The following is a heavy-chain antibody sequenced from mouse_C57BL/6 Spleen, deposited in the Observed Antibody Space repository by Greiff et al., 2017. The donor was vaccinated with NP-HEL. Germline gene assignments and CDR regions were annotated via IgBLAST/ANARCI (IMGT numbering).Heavy chain of an antibody. Sequence: EVQLQQSGPELVKPGASVKISCKASGYTFTDYYMNWVKQSHGKSLEWIGDINPNNGGTSYNQKFKGKATLTVDKSSSTAYMERRSLTSEDSAVYYCARRGVDYGSSYDAMDYWGQGTSVTVSS. J-gene: IGHJ4*01. V-gene: IGHV1-26*01. CDR2: INPNNGGT. CDR3: ARRGVDYGSSYDAMDY. CDR1: GYTFTDYY. D-gene: IGHD1-1*01.